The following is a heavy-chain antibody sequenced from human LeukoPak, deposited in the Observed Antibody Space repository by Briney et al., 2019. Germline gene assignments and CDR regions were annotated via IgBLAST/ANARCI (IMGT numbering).Heavy chain of an antibody. CDR2: IRSEAYGGTT. V-gene: IGHV3-49*04. J-gene: IGHJ4*02. D-gene: IGHD1-1*01. CDR1: GFTFSDYA. CDR3: TRLLDELERPFGALN. Sequence: GGSLRLSCTTSGFTFSDYAMSWVRQAPGKGLEWVSFIRSEAYGGTTEYAASVKGRFSISRDDSKSIAYLQMNSLKTEDTAVYYCTRLLDELERPFGALNWGQGTLVTVSS.